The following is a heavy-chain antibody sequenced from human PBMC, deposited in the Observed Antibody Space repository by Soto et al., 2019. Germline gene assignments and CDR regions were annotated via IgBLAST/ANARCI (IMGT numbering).Heavy chain of an antibody. CDR2: IHGDGGGT. D-gene: IGHD3-3*02. CDR3: AKDSISRNGIFDPLDI. V-gene: IGHV3-23*01. J-gene: IGHJ3*02. Sequence: GGSLRLSCAAYGFTFINYAMSWVLQAPGRGLEWVSSIHGDGGGTYYADSVKGRFTVSRDNSKNTLYLHMDSLRADDTAVYYCAKDSISRNGIFDPLDIWGQGTMVTVSS. CDR1: GFTFINYA.